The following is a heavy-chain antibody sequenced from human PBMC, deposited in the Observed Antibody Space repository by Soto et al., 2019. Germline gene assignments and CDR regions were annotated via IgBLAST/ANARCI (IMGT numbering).Heavy chain of an antibody. D-gene: IGHD1-1*01. Sequence: GGSLRLSCAASGFTVSSNYMSWVRQAPGKGLEWVSLIYSGGSTYYPDSVKGRFTISTDNSKNTLYLQMNNLRAEDTAVYYCAGGTHKYYFDYRGQGTLVTVSS. V-gene: IGHV3-53*01. CDR3: AGGTHKYYFDY. J-gene: IGHJ4*02. CDR1: GFTVSSNY. CDR2: IYSGGST.